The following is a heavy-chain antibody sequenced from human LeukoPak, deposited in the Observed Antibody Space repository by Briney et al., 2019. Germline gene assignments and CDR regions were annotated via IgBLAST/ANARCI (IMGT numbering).Heavy chain of an antibody. CDR2: INPNSGGT. J-gene: IGHJ2*01. V-gene: IGHV1-2*02. CDR3: ARVSGTDSYWYFDL. CDR1: GYTFTGYY. Sequence: ASVKVSCKASGYTFTGYYMHWVRQAPGQGLEWMGWINPNSGGTNYAQKFQGRVTMTRDTSISTAYMELSRLRSDDTAVYYCARVSGTDSYWYFDLWGRGTLVTVSS.